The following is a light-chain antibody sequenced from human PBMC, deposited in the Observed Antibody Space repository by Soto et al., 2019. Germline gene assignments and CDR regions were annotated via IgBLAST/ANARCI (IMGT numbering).Light chain of an antibody. CDR1: SSDVGGYNY. CDR2: EIS. J-gene: IGLJ2*01. V-gene: IGLV2-8*01. Sequence: QSALTQPPSASGSPGQSVTISCTGTSSDVGGYNYVSWYQQHPGKAPKLMIYEISKRPSGVPDRFSGSKSGNTASLTVSGLHAEDEADYYRTYYAGRSDLVFGGGTKLTVL. CDR3: TYYAGRSDLV.